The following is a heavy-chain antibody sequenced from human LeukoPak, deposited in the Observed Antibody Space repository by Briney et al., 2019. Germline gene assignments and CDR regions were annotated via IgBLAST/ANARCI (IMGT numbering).Heavy chain of an antibody. CDR1: GYTFITYW. V-gene: IGHV5-51*01. Sequence: GESLKISCKGSGYTFITYWIGWVRQMPGKGLEWMGIIYPGDSNARYSPSFQGQVTISADKSITTAYLQWSSLKASDTAMYYCARPDDYGGKPAAFNIWGHGTMVTVSS. D-gene: IGHD4-23*01. CDR3: ARPDDYGGKPAAFNI. J-gene: IGHJ3*02. CDR2: IYPGDSNA.